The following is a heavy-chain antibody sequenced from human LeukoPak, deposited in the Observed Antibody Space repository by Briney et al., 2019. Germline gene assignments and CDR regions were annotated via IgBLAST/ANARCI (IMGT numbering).Heavy chain of an antibody. Sequence: PSETLSLTCTGSGGSVSDYYWSWIRQSPGKGLEWIGYIYYTGSSSYNPSLRSRVTISADTSKNQFSLKLSSVTAADTAVYYCASRKLGNDYWGQGTLVTVSS. CDR3: ASRKLGNDY. CDR1: GGSVSDYY. J-gene: IGHJ4*01. CDR2: IYYTGSS. D-gene: IGHD7-27*01. V-gene: IGHV4-59*02.